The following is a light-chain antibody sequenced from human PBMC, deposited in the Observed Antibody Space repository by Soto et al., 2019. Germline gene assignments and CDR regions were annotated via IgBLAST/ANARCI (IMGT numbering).Light chain of an antibody. CDR3: GQFVSAPPRT. J-gene: IGKJ1*01. CDR2: GVS. Sequence: EIVLTQSPGTLSLSPGERATLSCRASQSVSSTFLAWYQQKPGQAPRLLIYGVSKRATGIPDRFSGSGSGTDFTLTIRRLEPEDFAVYFCGQFVSAPPRTFGQGTTVDIK. CDR1: QSVSSTF. V-gene: IGKV3-20*01.